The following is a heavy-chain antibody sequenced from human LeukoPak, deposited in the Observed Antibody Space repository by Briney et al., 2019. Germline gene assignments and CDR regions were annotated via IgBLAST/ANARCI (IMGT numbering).Heavy chain of an antibody. CDR3: ARAEFYYDSSGYYLDY. Sequence: SVKVSCKASGGTFSSYAISWVRQAPGQGLEWMGRIIPIFDTENYAQKFQGRVTITTDESTSTAYMELSSLRSEDTAVYYCARAEFYYDSSGYYLDYWGQGTLVTVSS. CDR2: IIPIFDTE. D-gene: IGHD3-22*01. V-gene: IGHV1-69*05. J-gene: IGHJ4*02. CDR1: GGTFSSYA.